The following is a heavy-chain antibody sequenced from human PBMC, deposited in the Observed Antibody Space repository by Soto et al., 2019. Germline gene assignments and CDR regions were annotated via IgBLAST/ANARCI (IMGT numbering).Heavy chain of an antibody. CDR1: GGSISSYY. D-gene: IGHD6-13*01. CDR2: IYYSGST. J-gene: IGHJ5*02. Sequence: SETLSLTCTVSGGSISSYYWSWIRQPPGKGLEWIGYIYYSGSTNYNPSLKSRVTISVDTSKNQFSLKLSSVTAADTAVYYCARSGSSWSILNNRFDPWGQGTLVTVSS. V-gene: IGHV4-59*01. CDR3: ARSGSSWSILNNRFDP.